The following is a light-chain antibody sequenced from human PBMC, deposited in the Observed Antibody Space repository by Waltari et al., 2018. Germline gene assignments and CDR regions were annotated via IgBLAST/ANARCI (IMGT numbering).Light chain of an antibody. V-gene: IGLV3-25*03. Sequence: SYELTQPPSVSVSPGQTARITCSGEALPKQHVHWYQQKPGQAPLLIISKNTERPSGITDRFSGSRAGTTVTLTIAGVQPEDESDYYCQSSDSRGVHVFGGGTMLTVL. CDR1: ALPKQH. CDR2: KNT. CDR3: QSSDSRGVHV. J-gene: IGLJ2*01.